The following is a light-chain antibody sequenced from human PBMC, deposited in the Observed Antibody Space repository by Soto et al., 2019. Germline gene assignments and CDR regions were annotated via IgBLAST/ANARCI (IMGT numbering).Light chain of an antibody. CDR1: QSVSNN. Sequence: EIVMTQSPATLPVSPGERATLSCRASQSVSNNLAWYQKKPGQAPRLLIYGTSTRATGIPARFSGSGSGTEFALTIISLQSEDFAFYFCQQYNTMWPFGQGTRVDIK. CDR3: QQYNTMWP. CDR2: GTS. V-gene: IGKV3-15*01. J-gene: IGKJ1*01.